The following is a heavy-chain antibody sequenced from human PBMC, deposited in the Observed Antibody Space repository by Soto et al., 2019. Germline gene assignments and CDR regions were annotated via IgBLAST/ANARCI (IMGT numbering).Heavy chain of an antibody. CDR3: VTSRVSIAVAGETEYYFDY. D-gene: IGHD6-19*01. CDR1: GYTFTGYY. V-gene: IGHV1-2*04. J-gene: IGHJ4*02. CDR2: VNPNSGGT. Sequence: ASVKVSCKASGYTFTGYYIHWVRQAPGQGLEWMGWVNPNSGGTNYAQKFQGWVTMTRDTSISTAYMELSRLRSDDTAVYYCVTSRVSIAVAGETEYYFDYWGQGTLVTLSS.